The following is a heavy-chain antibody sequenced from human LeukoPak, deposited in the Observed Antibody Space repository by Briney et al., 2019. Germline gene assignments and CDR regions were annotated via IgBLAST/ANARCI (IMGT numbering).Heavy chain of an antibody. J-gene: IGHJ4*02. V-gene: IGHV1-2*02. CDR3: ARVEYCTKGVCINFDL. CDR1: GYTFTGPY. D-gene: IGHD2-8*01. Sequence: ASLKVSCKASGYTFTGPYIHWMRQAPGQGLEWMGWINPNSGGTKYAQKFQGRVTVTSDTSTSTAYMELSGLRADDTAAYYCARVEYCTKGVCINFDLWGQGTLVTVCS. CDR2: INPNSGGT.